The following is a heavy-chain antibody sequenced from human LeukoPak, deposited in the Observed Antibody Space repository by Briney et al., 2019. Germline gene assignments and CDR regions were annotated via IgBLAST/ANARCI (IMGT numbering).Heavy chain of an antibody. CDR1: GYTFTSYD. J-gene: IGHJ5*02. V-gene: IGHV1-8*01. D-gene: IGHD3-22*01. CDR2: MNPNSGNT. CDR3: AREGEEYYYDSSGYLNWFDP. Sequence: GASVKVSCKASGYTFTSYDINWVRQATGQGLEWMGWMNPNSGNTGYAQKFQGRVTMTRNTSISTAYMELSSLRSEDTAVYYCAREGEEYYYDSSGYLNWFDPWGQGTLVTVSS.